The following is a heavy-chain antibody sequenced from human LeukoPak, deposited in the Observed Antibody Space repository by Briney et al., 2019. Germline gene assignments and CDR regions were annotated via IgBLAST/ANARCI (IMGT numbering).Heavy chain of an antibody. CDR3: TRDPRLTDY. CDR1: GFTFSNAW. CDR2: ISPTGSDI. V-gene: IGHV3-11*04. J-gene: IGHJ4*02. Sequence: GGSLRLSCAASGFTFSNAWMSWVRQAPGKGLECLSYISPTGSDISYADSVKGRFTISRDNAKNSLYLQMNSLRDDDTAVYYCTRDPRLTDYWGQGTLVTVSS.